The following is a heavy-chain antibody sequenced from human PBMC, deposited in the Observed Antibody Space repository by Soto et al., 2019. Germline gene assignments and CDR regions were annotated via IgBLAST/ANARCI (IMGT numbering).Heavy chain of an antibody. D-gene: IGHD3-10*01. CDR1: GGFISGNY. V-gene: IGHV4-59*01. CDR2: IHHSGST. Sequence: QVQLQESGPGLVKPSETLSLTCTVSGGFISGNYWNWIRQPPGKGLEWIGYIHHSGSTNYNPSLKSRVTISVDTSKNQFSLKLSSVTAADTAMYYCARSGHGDPYWYFDVWGRGTLVTVSS. J-gene: IGHJ2*01. CDR3: ARSGHGDPYWYFDV.